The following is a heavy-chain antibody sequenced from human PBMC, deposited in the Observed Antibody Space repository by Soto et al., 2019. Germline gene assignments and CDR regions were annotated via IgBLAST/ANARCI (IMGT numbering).Heavy chain of an antibody. CDR2: IKSKADGGTT. V-gene: IGHV3-15*07. CDR3: TTDSYINMPIVRYDY. J-gene: IGHJ4*02. Sequence: SLRLSCAASGLIFSNAWINWVRQAPGKGLEWVGRIKSKADGGTTDFAAPVKGRFAISRDDSKNMMYMEMSSLRTEDTAVYYCTTDSYINMPIVRYDYWGQGTLVTVSS. D-gene: IGHD2-2*01. CDR1: GLIFSNAW.